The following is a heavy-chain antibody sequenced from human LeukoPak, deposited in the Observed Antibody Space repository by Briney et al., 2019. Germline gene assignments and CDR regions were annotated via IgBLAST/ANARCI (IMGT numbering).Heavy chain of an antibody. J-gene: IGHJ4*02. CDR1: GGTFSSYA. D-gene: IGHD3-10*01. V-gene: IGHV1-69*13. CDR2: IIPIFGTA. CDR3: AREGLDGGFDY. Sequence: GASVRVSCKASGGTFSSYAISWVRQAPGQGLEWMGGIIPIFGTANYAQKFQGRVTITADESTSIAYMELSSLRSEDTAVYYCAREGLDGGFDYWGQGTLVTVSS.